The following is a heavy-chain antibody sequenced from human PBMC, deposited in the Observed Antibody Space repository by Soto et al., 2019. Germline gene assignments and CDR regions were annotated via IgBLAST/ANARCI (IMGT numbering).Heavy chain of an antibody. CDR3: AADRRTVPNPYYYGMDV. CDR2: ISTYNGNT. Sequence: ASVKVSCKASGYTYTTYGISWVRQAPGQGLEWMGWISTYNGNTNYAQKLQGRVTMTTDTSTSTAYMELRSLRSEDTAVYYCAADRRTVPNPYYYGMDVWGQGTTVTVAS. CDR1: GYTYTTYG. J-gene: IGHJ6*02. V-gene: IGHV1-18*01.